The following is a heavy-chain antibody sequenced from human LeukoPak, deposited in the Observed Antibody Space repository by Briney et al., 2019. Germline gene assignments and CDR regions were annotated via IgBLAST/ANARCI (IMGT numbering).Heavy chain of an antibody. CDR3: ARGAHKRDDYGGFFDY. V-gene: IGHV3-30*04. CDR2: ISSDGSKK. Sequence: GGSLRLSYEVSGFTFSSYAMHWVRQAPGKGLEWVAVISSDGSKKDYADSVKGRFTISRDNSKNTLYLQMNSLRAEDTAVYYCARGAHKRDDYGGFFDYWGQGTLVTVSS. J-gene: IGHJ4*02. D-gene: IGHD4-23*01. CDR1: GFTFSSYA.